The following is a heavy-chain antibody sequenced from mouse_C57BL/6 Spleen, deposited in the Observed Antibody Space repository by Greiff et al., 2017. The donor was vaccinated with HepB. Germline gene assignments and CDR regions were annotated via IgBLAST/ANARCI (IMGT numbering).Heavy chain of an antibody. Sequence: VQLQQSGPELVKPGASVKISCKASGYAFSSSWMNWVKQRPGKGLEWIGRIYPGDGDTNYNGKFKGKATLTADKSSSTAYMQLSSLTSEDSAVYFCARRGSSYGRYYAMDYWGQGTSVTVSS. CDR3: ARRGSSYGRYYAMDY. D-gene: IGHD1-1*01. V-gene: IGHV1-82*01. CDR1: GYAFSSSW. CDR2: IYPGDGDT. J-gene: IGHJ4*01.